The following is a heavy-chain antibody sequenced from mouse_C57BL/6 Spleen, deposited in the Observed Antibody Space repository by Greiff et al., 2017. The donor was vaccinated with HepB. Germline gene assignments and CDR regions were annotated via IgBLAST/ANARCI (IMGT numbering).Heavy chain of an antibody. CDR1: GYTFTSYW. Sequence: VQLQQPGAELVKPGASVKLSCKASGYTFTSYWMHWVKQRPGRGLEWMGRIDPNSGGTKYNEKFKSKATLTVDKPSSTAYMQLSSLTSEDSAVYYCARRGSSYWYFDVWGTGTTVTVSS. D-gene: IGHD1-1*01. CDR3: ARRGSSYWYFDV. CDR2: IDPNSGGT. V-gene: IGHV1-72*01. J-gene: IGHJ1*03.